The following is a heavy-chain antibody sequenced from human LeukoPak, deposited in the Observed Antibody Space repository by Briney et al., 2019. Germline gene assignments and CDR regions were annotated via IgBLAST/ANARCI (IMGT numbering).Heavy chain of an antibody. CDR1: GFTFSRFW. D-gene: IGHD4-17*01. V-gene: IGHV3-7*01. CDR2: IKQDGSEK. J-gene: IGHJ4*02. Sequence: GGSLRLSCAASGFTFSRFWMAWVRQATGKALEWVANIKQDGSEKYYVDSVKGRFTISRDNAKNSLYLQMNSLRVEDTAVYYCAFNVYGERGANFDYWGQGTLVTVS. CDR3: AFNVYGERGANFDY.